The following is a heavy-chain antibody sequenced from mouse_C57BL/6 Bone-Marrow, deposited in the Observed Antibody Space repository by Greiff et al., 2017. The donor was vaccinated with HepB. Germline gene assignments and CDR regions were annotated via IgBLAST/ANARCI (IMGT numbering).Heavy chain of an antibody. V-gene: IGHV5-17*01. CDR3: ARRRYDLFAY. CDR2: ISSGSSTI. Sequence: EVHLVESGGGLVKPGGSLKLSCAASGFTFSDYGMHWVRQAPEKGLEWVAYISSGSSTIYYADTVKGRFTISRDNAKNTLFLQMTSLRSEDTAMYYCARRRYDLFAYWGQGTLVTVSA. D-gene: IGHD2-3*01. CDR1: GFTFSDYG. J-gene: IGHJ3*01.